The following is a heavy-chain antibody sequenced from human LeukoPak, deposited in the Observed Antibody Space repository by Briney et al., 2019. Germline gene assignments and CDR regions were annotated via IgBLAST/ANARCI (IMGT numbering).Heavy chain of an antibody. CDR1: GFTVSSNY. CDR3: ARSFSGSYQLTAFDY. Sequence: PGGSLRLSCPASGFTVSSNYMSWVRQAPGKGLEWVSAIYSGGSTYYADSVKGRFTISRDNSKNTLYLQMNSLRAEDTAVYYCARSFSGSYQLTAFDYWGQGTLVTVSS. CDR2: IYSGGST. V-gene: IGHV3-66*02. J-gene: IGHJ4*02. D-gene: IGHD1-26*01.